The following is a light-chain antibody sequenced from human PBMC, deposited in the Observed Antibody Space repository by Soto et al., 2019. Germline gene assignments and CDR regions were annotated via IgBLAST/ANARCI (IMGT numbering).Light chain of an antibody. CDR2: DAS. V-gene: IGKV1-5*01. Sequence: DIQMTQSPSTVSASVGDTVTITCRASQSISGWLAWYQQRPGTAPKVLIYDASYLESGVPSRFSASGSGTEFTLTIRSLQPDDSATYYCQRYDSFSTYTFGQGTKLEIK. CDR3: QRYDSFSTYT. CDR1: QSISGW. J-gene: IGKJ2*01.